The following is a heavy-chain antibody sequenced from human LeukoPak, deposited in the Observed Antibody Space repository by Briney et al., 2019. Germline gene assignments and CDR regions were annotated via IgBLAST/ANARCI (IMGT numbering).Heavy chain of an antibody. D-gene: IGHD3-3*01. Sequence: GGSLRLSCAASGFTFSSYTMNWVRQAPRKGLEWVSYISSSGSTIYYADSVKGRFTISRDNAKNSLYLQMNSLRAEDTAVYYCARLTRITIFGVVIADAFDIWGQGTMVTVSS. CDR2: ISSSGSTI. CDR3: ARLTRITIFGVVIADAFDI. CDR1: GFTFSSYT. J-gene: IGHJ3*02. V-gene: IGHV3-48*04.